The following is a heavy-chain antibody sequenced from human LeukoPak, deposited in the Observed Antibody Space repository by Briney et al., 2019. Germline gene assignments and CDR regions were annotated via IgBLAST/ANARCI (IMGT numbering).Heavy chain of an antibody. CDR1: GYTFTSYG. D-gene: IGHD3-10*01. CDR3: AREYGSGSYTGIDY. CDR2: ISSNSDNT. Sequence: ASVNVSCKATGYTFTSYGISWVRQAPGQGLEWMGWISSNSDNTNYAQKLQGRVTMTTDTSTSTAYMELRSLRSDDTALYFCAREYGSGSYTGIDYWGQGTLVTVSS. V-gene: IGHV1-18*01. J-gene: IGHJ4*02.